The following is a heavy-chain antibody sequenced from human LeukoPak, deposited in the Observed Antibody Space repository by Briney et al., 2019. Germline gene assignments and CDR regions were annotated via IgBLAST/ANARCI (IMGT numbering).Heavy chain of an antibody. CDR2: ISHDGSNK. V-gene: IGHV3-30*18. CDR3: AKDRGVGTETFDY. CDR1: GFTFSSYG. J-gene: IGHJ4*02. D-gene: IGHD2-21*02. Sequence: GGSLRLSCAASGFTFSSYGMHWVRQAPGKGPEWVAVISHDGSNKYYADSVKGRFTISRDNSKNTLYLQMNSLRAEDTAVYYCAKDRGVGTETFDYWGQGTLVTVSS.